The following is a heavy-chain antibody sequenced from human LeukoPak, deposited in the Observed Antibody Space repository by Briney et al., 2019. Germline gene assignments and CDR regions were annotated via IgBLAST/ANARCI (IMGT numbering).Heavy chain of an antibody. Sequence: GGSLRLSCAASGFTFDDYAMHWVRQAPGKGLEWVSGISWNSGSIGYADSVKGRFTISRDNAKNSLYLQMNSLRAEDTALYYCAKGGYCSDGSCYSNAFDIWGQGTMVTVSS. V-gene: IGHV3-9*01. CDR3: AKGGYCSDGSCYSNAFDI. CDR2: ISWNSGSI. J-gene: IGHJ3*02. D-gene: IGHD2-15*01. CDR1: GFTFDDYA.